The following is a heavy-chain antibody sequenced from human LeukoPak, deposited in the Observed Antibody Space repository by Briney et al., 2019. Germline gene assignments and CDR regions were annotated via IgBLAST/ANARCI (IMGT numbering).Heavy chain of an antibody. CDR3: ATPMRFDY. CDR2: IKEDGSEK. V-gene: IGHV3-7*05. J-gene: IGHJ4*02. Sequence: PGGSLRLSCAASGFTFSSYWMSWVRQAPGKGLEWVANIKEDGSEKYYVDSVKGRVTVFRDNAKKSLYLQMNSLRDEDTAVYYCATPMRFDYWGQGTLVTVSS. CDR1: GFTFSSYW.